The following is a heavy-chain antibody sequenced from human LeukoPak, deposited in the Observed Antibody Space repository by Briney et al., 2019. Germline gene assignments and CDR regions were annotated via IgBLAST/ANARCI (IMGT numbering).Heavy chain of an antibody. CDR3: ARHEAKTARPWFDY. CDR1: GGSISSSRYY. CDR2: IYYSGST. Sequence: SETLSLTCTVSGGSISSSRYYWGWIRQPPGKGLEWIGGIYYSGSTYYNPSLKSRVTIFVDTSKNQFSLRLGSVTAADTAVYYCARHEAKTARPWFDYWGQGTLVTVSS. D-gene: IGHD6-6*01. J-gene: IGHJ4*02. V-gene: IGHV4-39*01.